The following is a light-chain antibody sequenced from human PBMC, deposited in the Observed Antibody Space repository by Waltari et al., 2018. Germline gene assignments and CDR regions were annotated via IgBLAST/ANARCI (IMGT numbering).Light chain of an antibody. CDR1: SGHSTYA. Sequence: QLVLTQSPSASASLGASVTLTCTPRSGHSTYAIPWHQHRPDKGPRYLMKVDSGGSYTQGDGISDRFSGSSSGTARYLTISSLQSDDEAEYYCQTWVTGIRVIFGGGTKLTVL. CDR3: QTWVTGIRVI. V-gene: IGLV4-69*01. J-gene: IGLJ2*01. CDR2: VDSGGSY.